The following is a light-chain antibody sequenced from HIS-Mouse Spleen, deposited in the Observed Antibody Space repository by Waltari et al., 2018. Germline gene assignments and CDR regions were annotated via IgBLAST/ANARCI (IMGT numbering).Light chain of an antibody. CDR3: CSYAGSSTWV. Sequence: QSALTQPASVSGSPGQSITISCTGTSSDVGSSNLVSWYQQQPGKAPKLMIYEGSKRPSGVSNRFSGSKSGNTASLTISGLQAEDEADYYCCSYAGSSTWVFGGGTKLTVL. V-gene: IGLV2-23*01. CDR2: EGS. J-gene: IGLJ3*02. CDR1: SSDVGSSNL.